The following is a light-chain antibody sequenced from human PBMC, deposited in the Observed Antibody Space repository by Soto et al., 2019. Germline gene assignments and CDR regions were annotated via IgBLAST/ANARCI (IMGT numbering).Light chain of an antibody. J-gene: IGLJ7*01. CDR2: SNS. CDR1: SFNIGSNT. V-gene: IGLV1-44*01. CDR3: AAWDDSLKEPV. Sequence: QSVLTQPPSASGTPGRRVTISCSGSSFNIGSNTVNWYQQLPGTAPKLLIYSNSQRPSGVPDRFSGSKSGTAASLAISGLQSEDEADYYCAAWDDSLKEPVFGGGTHLTVL.